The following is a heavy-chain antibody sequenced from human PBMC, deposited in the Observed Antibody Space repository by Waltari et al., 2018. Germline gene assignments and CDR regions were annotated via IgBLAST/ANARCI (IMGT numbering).Heavy chain of an antibody. V-gene: IGHV3-74*01. Sequence: QLVESGGGLVQPGGSLSLSCAASGFTFGGYWMHVVRQVPGKGLVWGSRINTDGTNTAYADSVKGRFTISRDNARNTLFLQMNSLRPEDTAVYYCVGSTYPFDCWAREPWSPSPQ. CDR3: VGSTYPFDC. CDR1: GFTFGGYW. CDR2: INTDGTNT. J-gene: IGHJ4*02. D-gene: IGHD2-2*01.